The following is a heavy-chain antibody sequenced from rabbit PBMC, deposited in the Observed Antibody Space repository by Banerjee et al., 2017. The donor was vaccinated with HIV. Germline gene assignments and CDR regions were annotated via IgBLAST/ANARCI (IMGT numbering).Heavy chain of an antibody. D-gene: IGHD4-1*01. V-gene: IGHV1S45*01. Sequence: QQQLEESGGGLVKPGGTLTLTCKASGIDFSSYYYMCWVRQAPGKGLEWIGCIYTDSSGSTWYASWAKGRFTISKTSSTTVTLQMTSLTAADTATYFCARDLAGVIGWNFNLWGQGTLVTVS. CDR1: GIDFSSYYY. CDR2: IYTDSSGST. J-gene: IGHJ4*01. CDR3: ARDLAGVIGWNFNL.